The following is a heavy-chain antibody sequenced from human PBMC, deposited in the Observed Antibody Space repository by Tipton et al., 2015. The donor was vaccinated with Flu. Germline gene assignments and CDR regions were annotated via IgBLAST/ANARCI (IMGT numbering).Heavy chain of an antibody. CDR2: VNPSSGVT. CDR1: GYTFTGYF. J-gene: IGHJ4*02. Sequence: QLVQSGAEVKKPGASVKVSCRASGYTFTGYFLRWVRLAPGQGLEWMGRVNPSSGVTNYAQKFQDRVTMTRDTSLTTAYMELNRLTSADTAIYFCARVGLLNDLDYWGQGTLVTVSS. V-gene: IGHV1-2*06. D-gene: IGHD3-9*01. CDR3: ARVGLLNDLDY.